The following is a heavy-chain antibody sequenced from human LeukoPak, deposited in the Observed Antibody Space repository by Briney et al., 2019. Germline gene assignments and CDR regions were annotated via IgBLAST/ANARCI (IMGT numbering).Heavy chain of an antibody. CDR1: GGPISRYY. D-gene: IGHD3-10*01. J-gene: IGHJ4*02. V-gene: IGHV4-4*07. CDR3: ASEEDYGLGSYSPQFEC. Sequence: PWETVSLTCSVWGGPISRYYWSWMRQPAGKGLEWIGHIYTSGSTNYNPSLRSRVTMSVDTSTNLFSLKLRSVTAADTDVYYCASEEDYGLGSYSPQFECWGQGTLVSVSS. CDR2: IYTSGST.